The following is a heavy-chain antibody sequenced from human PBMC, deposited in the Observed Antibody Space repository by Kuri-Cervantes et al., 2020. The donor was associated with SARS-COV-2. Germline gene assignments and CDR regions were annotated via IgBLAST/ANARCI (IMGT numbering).Heavy chain of an antibody. CDR1: GGSISSYY. V-gene: IGHV4-59*01. J-gene: IGHJ4*02. Sequence: SETLSLTCTVSGGSISSYYWSWIRQPPGKGLEWIGYIYYSGSTNYNPSLKSRVTISVDTSKNQFSLKLSSVTAADTAVYYCARAPKGDYDYVWGSYRYYSYYFDYWGQGTLVTGSS. CDR2: IYYSGST. CDR3: ARAPKGDYDYVWGSYRYYSYYFDY. D-gene: IGHD3-16*02.